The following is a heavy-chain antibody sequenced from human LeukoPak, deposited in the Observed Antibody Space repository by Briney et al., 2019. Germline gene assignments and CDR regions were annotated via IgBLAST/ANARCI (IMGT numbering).Heavy chain of an antibody. D-gene: IGHD5/OR15-5a*01. CDR3: AKERPLSTPYYFDY. J-gene: IGHJ4*02. V-gene: IGHV3-30*18. CDR1: GFTFSSYG. Sequence: PGRSLRLSCAATGFTFSSYGMHWVRQAPGKGLEWVAVISHDGGNKYYADSVKGRFTISRDNSKNTLYLQMNSLRPEDTAVYYCAKERPLSTPYYFDYWGQGTLVTVSS. CDR2: ISHDGGNK.